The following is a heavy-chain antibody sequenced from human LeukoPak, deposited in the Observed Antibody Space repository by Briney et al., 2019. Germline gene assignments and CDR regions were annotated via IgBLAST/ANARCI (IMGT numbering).Heavy chain of an antibody. V-gene: IGHV4-59*01. CDR2: ISDSGST. Sequence: SETLSLTCTVSGGSIRRYYWSGTRQPPGQGLEWIGYISDSGSTNYNPLLKSRITISRDTPGNQVSLKLSSVTAADTAVYYCARKISYISVFDYWGQGTLVTVSS. D-gene: IGHD2-15*01. J-gene: IGHJ4*02. CDR1: GGSIRRYY. CDR3: ARKISYISVFDY.